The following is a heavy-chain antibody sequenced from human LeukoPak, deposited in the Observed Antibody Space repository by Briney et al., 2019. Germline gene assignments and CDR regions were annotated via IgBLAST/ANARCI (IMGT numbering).Heavy chain of an antibody. D-gene: IGHD6-13*01. CDR1: GFTFSSYW. CDR3: ARAGYSSSWSSINWFDP. CDR2: INSDGSST. V-gene: IGHV3-74*01. Sequence: PGGSLRLSCAASGFTFSSYWMHWVRQAPGKGLVWVSRINSDGSSTSYADSVKGRFTISRDNAKNTLYLQMNSLRAEDAAVYYCARAGYSSSWSSINWFDPWGQGTLVTVSS. J-gene: IGHJ5*02.